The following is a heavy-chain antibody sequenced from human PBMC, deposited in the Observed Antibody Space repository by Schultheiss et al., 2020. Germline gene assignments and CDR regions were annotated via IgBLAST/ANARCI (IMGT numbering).Heavy chain of an antibody. CDR1: GFTFSSYA. D-gene: IGHD3-22*01. J-gene: IGHJ3*02. Sequence: GESLKISCASSGFTFSSYAIHWVRQAPGKGLQWVAVISYDGSNKYYADSVKGRFTISRDNSKNTLYLQMSSLRAEDTAVYYCVKGHYYDSSGYQEHDAFDIWGQGTMVTVSS. CDR2: ISYDGSNK. V-gene: IGHV3-30-3*01. CDR3: VKGHYYDSSGYQEHDAFDI.